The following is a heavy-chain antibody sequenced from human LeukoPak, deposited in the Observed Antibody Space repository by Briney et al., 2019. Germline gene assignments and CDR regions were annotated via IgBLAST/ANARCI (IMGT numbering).Heavy chain of an antibody. J-gene: IGHJ5*02. CDR1: GFTFSSYG. CDR2: ISYDGSNK. V-gene: IGHV3-30*18. CDR3: AKDGGDYPWFDP. Sequence: GRSLRLSCAASGFTFSSYGMHWVRQAPGKGLEWVAVISYDGSNKYYADSVKGRFTISRDNSKNTLYLQMNSLRAEDTAVYYCAKDGGDYPWFDPWGQGTLVTVSS. D-gene: IGHD4-17*01.